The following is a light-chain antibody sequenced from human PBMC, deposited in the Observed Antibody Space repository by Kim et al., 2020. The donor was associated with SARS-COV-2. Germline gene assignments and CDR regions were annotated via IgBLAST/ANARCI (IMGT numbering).Light chain of an antibody. V-gene: IGKV4-1*01. J-gene: IGKJ3*01. CDR3: QQYYSTFT. CDR1: QSVLYSSNNKNY. CDR2: WAS. Sequence: RATINCKSSQSVLYSSNNKNYSGWYQQKPGQPPKLLIYWASTRESGVPDRFSGSGSGTDFTLTISSLQAEDVAVYYCQQYYSTFTFGPGTKVDIK.